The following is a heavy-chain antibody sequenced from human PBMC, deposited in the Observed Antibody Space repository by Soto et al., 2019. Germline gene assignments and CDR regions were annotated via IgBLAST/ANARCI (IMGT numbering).Heavy chain of an antibody. D-gene: IGHD3-9*01. V-gene: IGHV1-8*02. CDR3: AKGGGRSFGGGCTFYP. Sequence: QMQLVQSGAEVKKPGASVKVSCKASGYIFTRYDINWVRQATGQGLEYMGWMNPNSGNTGYAQKFQGRVTMTRDTSISTAYMELSTMEFEDTAVYYCAKGGGRSFGGGCTFYPWGQGTLVIVSS. CDR1: GYIFTRYD. CDR2: MNPNSGNT. J-gene: IGHJ5*02.